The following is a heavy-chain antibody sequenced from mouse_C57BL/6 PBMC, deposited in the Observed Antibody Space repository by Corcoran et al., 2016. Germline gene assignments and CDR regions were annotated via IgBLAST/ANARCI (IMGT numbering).Heavy chain of an antibody. D-gene: IGHD1-1*01. V-gene: IGHV1-19*01. CDR3: ARHYGSRAMDY. J-gene: IGHJ4*01. CDR2: INPYNGGT. CDR1: GYTFTDYY. Sequence: EVQLQQSGPVLVKPGASVKMSCKASGYTFTDYYMNWVKQSHGKSLEWIGVINPYNGGTSYNQKFKGKATLTVDKSSSTAYMELNSLTSEDSAVYYCARHYGSRAMDYWSQGTSVTVSS.